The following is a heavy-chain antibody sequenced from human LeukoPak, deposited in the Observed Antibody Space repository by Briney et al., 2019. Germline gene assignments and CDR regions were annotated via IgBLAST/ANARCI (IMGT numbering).Heavy chain of an antibody. CDR3: ARSNSGLRYYYCGMDV. CDR1: GGSISSYY. Sequence: PSETLSLTCTVSGGSISSYYWSWIRQPAGKGLEWIGHIYTSGNTTYNPSLKSRVTMSVDTSKNQFSLKLSSVTAADTAVYYCARSNSGLRYYYCGMDVWGQGTTVTVSS. D-gene: IGHD1-1*01. CDR2: IYTSGNT. J-gene: IGHJ6*02. V-gene: IGHV4-4*07.